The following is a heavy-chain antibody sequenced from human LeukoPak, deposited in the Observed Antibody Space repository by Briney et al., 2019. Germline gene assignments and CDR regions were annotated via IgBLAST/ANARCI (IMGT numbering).Heavy chain of an antibody. D-gene: IGHD3-16*02. V-gene: IGHV4-34*01. J-gene: IGHJ4*02. Sequence: DPSETLSLTCAVYGGSFSGYYWSWIRQPPGKGLEWIGEINHSGSTNYNPSLKSRVTISVDTSKNQFSLKLSSVAAADPAVYYCARRGEGYYDYIWGSYRYTYYFDYWGQGTLVTVSS. CDR3: ARRGEGYYDYIWGSYRYTYYFDY. CDR1: GGSFSGYY. CDR2: INHSGST.